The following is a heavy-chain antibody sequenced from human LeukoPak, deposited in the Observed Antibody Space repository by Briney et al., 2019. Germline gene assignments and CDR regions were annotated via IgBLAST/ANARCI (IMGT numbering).Heavy chain of an antibody. CDR2: IIPIFGTA. J-gene: IGHJ3*02. Sequence: SVKVSCKASGGTFSSYAISWVRQAPRQGLEWMGGIIPIFGTANYAQKFQGRVTITTDESTSTAYMELSSLRSEDTAVYYCASGTGGDAFDIWGQGTMVTVSS. CDR3: ASGTGGDAFDI. CDR1: GGTFSSYA. D-gene: IGHD4-23*01. V-gene: IGHV1-69*05.